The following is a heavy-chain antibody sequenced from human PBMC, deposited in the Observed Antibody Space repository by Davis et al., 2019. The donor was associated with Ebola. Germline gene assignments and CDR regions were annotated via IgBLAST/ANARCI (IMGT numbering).Heavy chain of an antibody. D-gene: IGHD2-2*01. CDR2: INQDGSEK. CDR1: GFTFSSYW. CDR3: ARLRNYCSRTSCYPDYYYYGMDV. V-gene: IGHV3-7*03. Sequence: GESLKISCAASGFTFSSYWMSWVRQAPGKGLEWVANINQDGSEKYYVDSVKGRFTISRDNAKNSLYLQMNSLRAEDTAVYYCARLRNYCSRTSCYPDYYYYGMDVWVQGTTVTVSS. J-gene: IGHJ6*02.